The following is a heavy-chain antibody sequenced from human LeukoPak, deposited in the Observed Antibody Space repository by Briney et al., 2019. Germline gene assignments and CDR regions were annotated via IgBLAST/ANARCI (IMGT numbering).Heavy chain of an antibody. V-gene: IGHV3-48*03. CDR3: ATYHSSGYDAFDI. J-gene: IGHJ3*02. Sequence: GGSLRLYCAASGFSISSDEMNRVRQDPGKGLEWVSYISSSGKTIYYADSVKGRFTISRDNAKNSLYVQMDGLRVEDTAIYYCATYHSSGYDAFDIWGHGTLVTVSS. D-gene: IGHD3-22*01. CDR2: ISSSGKTI. CDR1: GFSISSDE.